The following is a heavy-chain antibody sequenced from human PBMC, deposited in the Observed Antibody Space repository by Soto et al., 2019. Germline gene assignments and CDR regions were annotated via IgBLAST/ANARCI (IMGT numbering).Heavy chain of an antibody. CDR3: ARPAYVEKDSSGNYYSAY. V-gene: IGHV1-69*06. D-gene: IGHD3-22*01. J-gene: IGHJ4*02. CDR1: GGTFSSYA. Sequence: SVKVSCKASGGTFSSYAISWVRQAPGQGLEWVGGIIPIFGTANYAQKFQGRVTITADKSTSTAYMELSSLRSEDTAVYYCARPAYVEKDSSGNYYSAYGGQGFVLTVSA. CDR2: IIPIFGTA.